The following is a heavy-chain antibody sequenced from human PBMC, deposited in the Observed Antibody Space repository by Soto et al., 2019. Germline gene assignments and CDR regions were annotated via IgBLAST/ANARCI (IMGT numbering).Heavy chain of an antibody. CDR3: ARARVRGVSPDYDF. V-gene: IGHV4-59*02. J-gene: IGHJ4*02. CDR1: GGYVHSYY. CDR2: IYYTGTT. Sequence: SETLSLTCSVSGGYVHSYYWSWVRQSPGGGLEWIAYIYYTGTTKYNPSLKSRATISLDTSKNEVYLKMTSVTAADTAVYYCARARVRGVSPDYDFWGQGTQVTVS. D-gene: IGHD2-8*01.